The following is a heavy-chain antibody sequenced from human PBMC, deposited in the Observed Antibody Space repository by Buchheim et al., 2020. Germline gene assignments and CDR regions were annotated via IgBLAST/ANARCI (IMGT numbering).Heavy chain of an antibody. J-gene: IGHJ6*02. Sequence: QVQLQESGPGLVKPSETLSLTCTVSGGSISSYYWSWFRQPPGKGLEWIGYIYYIGSTNYNPSLKSRVTISVNPSKNPFSLKLSSVTAAYTAVYYCARVAKAYDFWSGYYDYYYYGMDVWGQGTT. CDR1: GGSISSYY. V-gene: IGHV4-59*01. CDR2: IYYIGST. CDR3: ARVAKAYDFWSGYYDYYYYGMDV. D-gene: IGHD3-3*01.